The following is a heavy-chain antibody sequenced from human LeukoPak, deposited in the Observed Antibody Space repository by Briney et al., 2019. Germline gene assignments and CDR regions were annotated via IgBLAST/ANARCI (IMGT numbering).Heavy chain of an antibody. D-gene: IGHD3-22*01. CDR1: GFTFSSYG. Sequence: PGGSLRLSCAASGFTFSSYGMHWVRQAPGKGXXXVAVISYDGXXXXXXXXXXXXFTISXXNSKNTLXLQMNSLRAEDTAVYYCAKAVDSSFDYWGQGTLVTVSS. CDR2: ISYDGXXX. V-gene: IGHV3-30*18. J-gene: IGHJ4*02. CDR3: AKAVDSSFDY.